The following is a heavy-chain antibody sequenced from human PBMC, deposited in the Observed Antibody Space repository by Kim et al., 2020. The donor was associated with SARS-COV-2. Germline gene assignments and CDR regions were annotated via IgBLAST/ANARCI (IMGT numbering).Heavy chain of an antibody. CDR2: IYYGGST. V-gene: IGHV4-39*01. CDR1: GGSISSSSYY. J-gene: IGHJ4*02. Sequence: SETLSLTCTVSGGSISSSSYYWGWIRQPPGKGLEWIGSIYYGGSTYYCPSLKSRVTISVDTSKNQFSLKLSSVTAADTAVYYCAASMVRGLIMAGSFDYWGQGTLVTVSS. D-gene: IGHD3-10*01. CDR3: AASMVRGLIMAGSFDY.